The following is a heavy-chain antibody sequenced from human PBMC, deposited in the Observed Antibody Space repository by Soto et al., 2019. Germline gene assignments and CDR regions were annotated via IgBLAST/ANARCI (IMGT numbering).Heavy chain of an antibody. J-gene: IGHJ5*02. V-gene: IGHV1-69*02. CDR1: GGTFSSYT. Sequence: GASVKVSCKASGGTFSSYTISWVRQAPGQGLEWMGRIIPILGIANYAQKFQGRVTITADKSTSTAYMELSSLRSEDTAVYYCARYMVERGFWFDPWGQGTLVTVSS. CDR3: ARYMVERGFWFDP. CDR2: IIPILGIA. D-gene: IGHD3-10*01.